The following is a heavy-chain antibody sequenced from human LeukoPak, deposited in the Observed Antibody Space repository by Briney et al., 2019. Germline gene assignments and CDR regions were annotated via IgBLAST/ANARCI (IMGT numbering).Heavy chain of an antibody. CDR3: VRAGDYGDYVGWFDP. CDR2: IYTSGST. J-gene: IGHJ5*02. D-gene: IGHD4-17*01. Sequence: SQTLSLTCTVSGNSISSGDNYWSWIRQPAGKGLEWIGRIYTSGSTNYNPSLKSRVTISGDTSKNQFSLRLSSVTAADTAVYYCVRAGDYGDYVGWFDPWGQGTLVTVSS. V-gene: IGHV4-61*02. CDR1: GNSISSGDNY.